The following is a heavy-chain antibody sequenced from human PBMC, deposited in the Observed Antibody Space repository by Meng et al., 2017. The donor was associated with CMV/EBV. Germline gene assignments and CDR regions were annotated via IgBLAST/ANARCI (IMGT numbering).Heavy chain of an antibody. J-gene: IGHJ4*02. CDR1: GFAFSNHW. CDR2: IHSDGSGI. V-gene: IGHV3-74*01. Sequence: GGPLRLSCEASGFAFSNHWMHWVRRAPGKGLVWVSRIHSDGSGIAYADSVKGRFTISRDNAKNTVYLQMNSLRGEDTAVYYCARASPYSSSYFDYWGQGAVVTVSS. CDR3: ARASPYSSSYFDY. D-gene: IGHD6-6*01.